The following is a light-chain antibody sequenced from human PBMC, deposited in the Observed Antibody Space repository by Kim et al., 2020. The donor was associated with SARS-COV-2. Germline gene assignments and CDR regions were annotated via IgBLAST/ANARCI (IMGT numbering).Light chain of an antibody. J-gene: IGLJ3*02. CDR3: QSYDSRLSGWV. CDR1: SSNIGAGYD. V-gene: IGLV1-40*01. Sequence: RVTFSCTGGSSNIGAGYDVHWYQQLPGTAPKLLIYGNSNRPSGVPDRFSGSKSGTSASLAITGLQAADEADYYCQSYDSRLSGWVFGGGTKLAVL. CDR2: GNS.